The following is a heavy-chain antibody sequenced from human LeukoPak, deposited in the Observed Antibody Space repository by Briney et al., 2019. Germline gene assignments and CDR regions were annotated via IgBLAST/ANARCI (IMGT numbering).Heavy chain of an antibody. D-gene: IGHD6-6*01. CDR3: ARSYSSSSVEYFQH. J-gene: IGHJ1*01. V-gene: IGHV4-59*01. CDR2: IYYSGST. CDR1: GGSISSYY. Sequence: SETLSLTCTVSGGSISSYYWSWIRQPPGKGLEWIGYIYYSGSTNYNPSLKSRVTISVDTSKNQFSLKLSSVTAADTAVYYCARSYSSSSVEYFQHWGQGTLVTVSS.